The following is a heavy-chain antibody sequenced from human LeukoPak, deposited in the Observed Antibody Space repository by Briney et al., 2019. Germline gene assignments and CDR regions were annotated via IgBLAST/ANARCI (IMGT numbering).Heavy chain of an antibody. J-gene: IGHJ5*02. CDR3: ARDNSVGDIELWFDP. Sequence: ASVKVSCKASGCTSTSHYMHWVRPAPGQGLEWMGLINPSGSSTLYAQTMQGRVTMTRDMFRTPDYMELSRLICEDTAVYYCARDNSVGDIELWFDPWGQGTLVTVSS. CDR1: GCTSTSHY. CDR2: INPSGSST. V-gene: IGHV1-46*04. D-gene: IGHD3-16*02.